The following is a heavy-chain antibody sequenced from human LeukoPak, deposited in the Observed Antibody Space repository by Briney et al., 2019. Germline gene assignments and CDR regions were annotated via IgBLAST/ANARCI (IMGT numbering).Heavy chain of an antibody. V-gene: IGHV3-11*01. Sequence: GGSLRLSCAASGFIFRDCYMSWIRQAPGKGLEWISYISSGGSTIYYTDSVKGRFTISRDDAKNSLYLHMNNLRAEDTAVYYCAREGWLQPQYYFDYWGQGTLVTVSS. CDR1: GFIFRDCY. CDR3: AREGWLQPQYYFDY. CDR2: ISSGGSTI. D-gene: IGHD5-24*01. J-gene: IGHJ4*02.